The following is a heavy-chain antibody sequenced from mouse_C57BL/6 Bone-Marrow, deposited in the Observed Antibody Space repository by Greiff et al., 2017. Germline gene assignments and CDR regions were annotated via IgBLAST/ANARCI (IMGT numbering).Heavy chain of an antibody. CDR3: ARRGYYGSSYDYFDY. Sequence: VQLQQSGAELARPGASVKLSCKASGYTFTSYGISWVKQRTGQGLEWIGEIYPRSGNTYYNEKFKGKDTLTADKSSSTAYMELRSLTSEDSAVYFCARRGYYGSSYDYFDYWGQGTTLTVSS. CDR2: IYPRSGNT. D-gene: IGHD1-1*01. V-gene: IGHV1-81*01. J-gene: IGHJ2*01. CDR1: GYTFTSYG.